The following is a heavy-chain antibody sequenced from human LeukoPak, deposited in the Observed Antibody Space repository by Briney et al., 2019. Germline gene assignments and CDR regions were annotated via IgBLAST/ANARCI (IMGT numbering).Heavy chain of an antibody. CDR2: ISSSGSTT. Sequence: PGGSLRLSCAASGFSFSNYEMKWVRQAPGKGLEWVSYISSSGSTTYYADSVKGRFTISRDNAKNSLSLQMNSLRVEDTAVYYYARGVPARRFDYWGQGTLVTVSS. J-gene: IGHJ4*02. CDR1: GFSFSNYE. V-gene: IGHV3-48*03. CDR3: ARGVPARRFDY.